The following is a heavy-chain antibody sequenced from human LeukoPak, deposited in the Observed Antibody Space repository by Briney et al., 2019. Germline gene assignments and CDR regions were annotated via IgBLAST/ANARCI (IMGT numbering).Heavy chain of an antibody. V-gene: IGHV3-33*01. CDR1: GFTFSSNG. CDR2: IWYDGSNE. CDR3: ARLVGARGGYFDY. J-gene: IGHJ4*02. Sequence: PGGSLRLSCAASGFTFSSNGMHWVRQAPGKGLEWVAVIWYDGSNEYYADSVKGRFTISRDNSKNTLYLQMNSLRADDTAVYYCARLVGARGGYFDYWGQGTLVTVSS. D-gene: IGHD1-26*01.